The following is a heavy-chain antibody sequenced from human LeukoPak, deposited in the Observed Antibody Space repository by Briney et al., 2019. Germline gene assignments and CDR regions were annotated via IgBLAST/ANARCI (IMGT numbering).Heavy chain of an antibody. CDR3: ARDTLGEGEDANYAVYYFDY. J-gene: IGHJ4*02. CDR1: GFTFSSYA. D-gene: IGHD4/OR15-4a*01. Sequence: GGSLRLSCAASGFTFSSYAMSWVRQAPGKGLEWVSSFSGSGGSTYFADSVKGRFTVSRDNSKNTLYLQMNSLRADDTAVYYCARDTLGEGEDANYAVYYFDYWGQGTVVTVSS. CDR2: FSGSGGST. V-gene: IGHV3-23*01.